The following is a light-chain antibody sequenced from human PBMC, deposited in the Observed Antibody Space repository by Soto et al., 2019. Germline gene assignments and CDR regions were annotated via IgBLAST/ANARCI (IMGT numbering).Light chain of an antibody. CDR1: QSVSSTH. CDR2: DAS. Sequence: EIVLTQSPGTLSLSPGERATLSCSASQSVSSTHLAWYQQKPGQAPRLLIYDASSRATGIPDRFSGSGSGTDFTLTISRLEPEDFAVYCCQQFDGSLWTFGQGTKVDIK. V-gene: IGKV3-20*01. CDR3: QQFDGSLWT. J-gene: IGKJ1*01.